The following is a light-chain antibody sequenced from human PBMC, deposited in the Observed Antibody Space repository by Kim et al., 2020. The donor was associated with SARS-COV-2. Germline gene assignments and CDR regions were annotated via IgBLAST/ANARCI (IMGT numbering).Light chain of an antibody. CDR3: SSYTTTSTLV. V-gene: IGLV2-14*03. CDR1: RSDIGAYKY. Sequence: GQSITVSCTGTRSDIGAYKYVSWYQQHPGKAPKLIMYDVSDRSSGVSTRFSGSKSGNTASLTISGLQAEDEADYYCSSYTTTSTLVFGTGTKVTVL. CDR2: DVS. J-gene: IGLJ1*01.